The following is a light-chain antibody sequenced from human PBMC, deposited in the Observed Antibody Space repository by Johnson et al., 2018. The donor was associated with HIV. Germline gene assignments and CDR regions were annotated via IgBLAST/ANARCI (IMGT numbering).Light chain of an antibody. CDR1: SSNIGNNY. Sequence: QSVLTQPPSVSAAPGQKVTISCSGSSSNIGNNYVSWYQQLPGTAPKLLIYDNNKRPSGIPDRISVSRSGTSATLGIAGLQTGDEADYYCGTWDTSLGAQYVFGSGTKVTVL. CDR3: GTWDTSLGAQYV. V-gene: IGLV1-51*01. CDR2: DNN. J-gene: IGLJ1*01.